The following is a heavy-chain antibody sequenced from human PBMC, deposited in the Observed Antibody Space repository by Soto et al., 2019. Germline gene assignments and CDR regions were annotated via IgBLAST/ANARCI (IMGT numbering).Heavy chain of an antibody. J-gene: IGHJ4*02. CDR2: IYYSGST. Sequence: SETLSLTCTVSGGSISSSSYYWGWIRQPPGKGLEWIGSIYYSGSTYYNPSLKSRVTISVDTSKNQFSPKLSSVTAADTAVYYCAGSTYYYGSGSRLTFDYWGQGTLVTVSS. CDR1: GGSISSSSYY. V-gene: IGHV4-39*01. D-gene: IGHD3-10*01. CDR3: AGSTYYYGSGSRLTFDY.